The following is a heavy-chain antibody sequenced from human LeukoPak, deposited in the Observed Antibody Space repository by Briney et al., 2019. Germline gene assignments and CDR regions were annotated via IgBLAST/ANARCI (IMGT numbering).Heavy chain of an antibody. CDR1: GGSISSGSYY. J-gene: IGHJ3*02. V-gene: IGHV4-61*02. CDR3: AKGGSI. D-gene: IGHD1-26*01. CDR2: IYTSGST. Sequence: SETLSLTCAVSGGSISSGSYYWSWIRQPAGKGLEWIGRIYTSGSTNYNPSLKSRVTISVDTSKNQFSLKLSSVTAADTAVYYCAKGGSIWGQGTMVTVSS.